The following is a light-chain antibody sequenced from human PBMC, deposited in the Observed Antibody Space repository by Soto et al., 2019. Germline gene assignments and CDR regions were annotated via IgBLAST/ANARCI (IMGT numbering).Light chain of an antibody. J-gene: IGKJ1*01. CDR2: DAS. CDR1: QSISSW. V-gene: IGKV1-5*01. CDR3: QQYNSFTWT. Sequence: DIHMTQSPSPLSASVGDRAAITFRASQSISSWLAWYQQKPGKAPKLLIYDASSLESGVPSRFSGSGSGTEFTLTISSLQPDDFATYYCQQYNSFTWTFGQGTKV.